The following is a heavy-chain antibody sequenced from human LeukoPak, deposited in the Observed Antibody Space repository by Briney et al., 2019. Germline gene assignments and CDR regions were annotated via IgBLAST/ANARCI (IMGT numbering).Heavy chain of an antibody. D-gene: IGHD5-24*01. CDR2: INPNSGGT. CDR3: ATGYTRGGLYYYYMDV. J-gene: IGHJ6*03. Sequence: ASVKVSCKASGYTFTGYYMHWVRQAPGQGLEWMGWINPNSGGTNYAQKFQGRVTMTRDTSISTAYMELSRLRSDDTAVYYCATGYTRGGLYYYYMDVWGKGATVTVSS. V-gene: IGHV1-2*02. CDR1: GYTFTGYY.